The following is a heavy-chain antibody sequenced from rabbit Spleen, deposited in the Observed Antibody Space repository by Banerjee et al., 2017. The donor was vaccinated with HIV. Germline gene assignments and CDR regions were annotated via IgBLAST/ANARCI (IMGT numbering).Heavy chain of an antibody. CDR1: GFSFNGFSFNGGYD. D-gene: IGHD8-1*01. V-gene: IGHV1S40*01. CDR2: AYAGSSGST. Sequence: QSLEESGGDLVKPGASLTLTCTASGFSFNGFSFNGGYDMCWVRQAPGKGLEWVACAYAGSSGSTYSATWAKGRFTISKTSSTTVTLQMTSLTAADTATYFCARDAGTSFSTYGMDLWGQGTLVTVS. J-gene: IGHJ6*01. CDR3: ARDAGTSFSTYGMDL.